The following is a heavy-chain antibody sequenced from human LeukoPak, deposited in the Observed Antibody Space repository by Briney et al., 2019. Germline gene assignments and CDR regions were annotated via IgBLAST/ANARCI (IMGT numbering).Heavy chain of an antibody. CDR1: GFTFSRYS. D-gene: IGHD4-17*01. J-gene: IGHJ4*02. CDR3: ARDTPGYGSSH. V-gene: IGHV3-21*01. Sequence: GSLRLSCAAFGFTFSRYSMKWVRQAPGKGLEWVSSISSSSSYIYYADSVKGRFTISRDNAKNSLYLQMNSLRAEDTAVYYCARDTPGYGSSHWGQGTLVTVSS. CDR2: ISSSSSYI.